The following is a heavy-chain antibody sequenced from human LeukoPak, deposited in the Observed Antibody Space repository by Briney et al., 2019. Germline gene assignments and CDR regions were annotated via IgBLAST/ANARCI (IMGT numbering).Heavy chain of an antibody. D-gene: IGHD6-13*01. V-gene: IGHV2-70*04. CDR3: ARIYSDSGSYHFDH. J-gene: IGHJ4*02. Sequence: SGPTLVKPTPPLTLTCTFSGFSLSTSGVRVSWIRHPPVKALEWLARIDWDDDTFYTPSLKTRLTISKDTSKNQVVLTMTNMDPVDTATYYCARIYSDSGSYHFDHWGRGTLVTVSS. CDR1: GFSLSTSGVR. CDR2: IDWDDDT.